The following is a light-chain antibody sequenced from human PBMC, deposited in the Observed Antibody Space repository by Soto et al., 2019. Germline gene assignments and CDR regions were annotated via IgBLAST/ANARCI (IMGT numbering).Light chain of an antibody. Sequence: QSALTQPASVSGSPGQSITISCAGTMRDVGAYNLVSWYQQHPGRAPQLIIYEVRNRPSGISFRFSGSKSGNTASLTISGLQAEDEADYYCSSYAGSNNFVVFGGGTKVTVL. CDR3: SSYAGSNNFVV. V-gene: IGLV2-14*01. CDR2: EVR. CDR1: MRDVGAYNL. J-gene: IGLJ2*01.